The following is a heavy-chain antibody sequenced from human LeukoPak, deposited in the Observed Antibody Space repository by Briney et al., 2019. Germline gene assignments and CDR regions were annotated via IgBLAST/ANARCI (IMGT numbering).Heavy chain of an antibody. Sequence: PGGSLRLSCGASGFTFSSEWMSWVRQAPGEGLEWVAIIKPDGSATSYVDSAKGRFTISRDSAKNSLSLQMHSLKVDDTGVYYCVRGGSMDVWGQGTAVTVSS. J-gene: IGHJ6*02. CDR2: IKPDGSAT. V-gene: IGHV3-7*05. CDR1: GFTFSSEW. CDR3: VRGGSMDV.